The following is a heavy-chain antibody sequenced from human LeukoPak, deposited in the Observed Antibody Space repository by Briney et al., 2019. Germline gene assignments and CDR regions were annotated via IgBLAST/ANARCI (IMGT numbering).Heavy chain of an antibody. V-gene: IGHV3-9*01. CDR2: ISWNSDST. D-gene: IGHD6-13*01. J-gene: IGHJ4*02. Sequence: GGSLRLSCVASGFTFDDFAMHWVRQAPGKGLEWVSGISWNSDSTDYVDSVKGRFTISRDNAKNSLFLQMNSLRPEDTAFYFCAKDMRTVYSSNWYYFNSWGQGTLVTVSP. CDR1: GFTFDDFA. CDR3: AKDMRTVYSSNWYYFNS.